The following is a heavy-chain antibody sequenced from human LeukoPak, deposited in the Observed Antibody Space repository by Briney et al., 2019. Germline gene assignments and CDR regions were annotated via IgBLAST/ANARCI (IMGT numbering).Heavy chain of an antibody. CDR1: GGSISSYY. CDR2: IYYSGST. V-gene: IGHV4-59*01. J-gene: IGHJ4*02. Sequence: PSETLSLTCTVSGGSISSYYWSWIRQPPGKGLEWIGYIYYSGSTNYNPSLKSRVTISVDTSKSQFYLKLSSVTAADTAVYYCARIGHEDYYFDYWGQGTLVTVSS. CDR3: ARIGHEDYYFDY.